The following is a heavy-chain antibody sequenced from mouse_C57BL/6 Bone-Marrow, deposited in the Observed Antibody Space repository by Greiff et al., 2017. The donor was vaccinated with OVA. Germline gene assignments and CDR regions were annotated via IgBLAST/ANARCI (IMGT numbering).Heavy chain of an antibody. CDR2: ISYDGSN. CDR3: AREAVTVVVHFDV. D-gene: IGHD1-1*01. J-gene: IGHJ1*03. Sequence: DVKLQESGPGLVKPSQSLSLTCSVTGYSITSGYYWNWIRQFPGNKLEWMGYISYDGSNNYNPSLKNRISITRDTSKNQFFLKLNSVTTEDTATYYCAREAVTVVVHFDVWGTGTTVTVSS. V-gene: IGHV3-6*01. CDR1: GYSITSGYY.